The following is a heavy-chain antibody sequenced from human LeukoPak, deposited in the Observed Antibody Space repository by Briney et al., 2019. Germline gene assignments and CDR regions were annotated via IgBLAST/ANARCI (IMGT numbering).Heavy chain of an antibody. CDR3: AKDIIPGDTAIGFAFDI. Sequence: ASVKVSCKASGYTFTSYYMHWARQAPGQGLEWMGIINPSGGSTSYAQKFQGRVTMTRDMSTSTVYMELSSLRSEDTAVYYCAKDIIPGDTAIGFAFDIWGQGTMVTVSS. CDR1: GYTFTSYY. D-gene: IGHD5-18*01. CDR2: INPSGGST. V-gene: IGHV1-46*01. J-gene: IGHJ3*02.